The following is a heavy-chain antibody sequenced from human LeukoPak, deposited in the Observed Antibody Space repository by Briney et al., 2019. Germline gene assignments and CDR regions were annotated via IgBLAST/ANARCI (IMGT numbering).Heavy chain of an antibody. CDR3: ARELSIVVVPAAINDAFDI. Sequence: GGSLRLSCAASGFTFSRFAMNWVRQAPGKGLEWVSSMSSSSSYIYYADSVKGRFTISRDNAKNSLYLQMNSLRAEDTAVYYRARELSIVVVPAAINDAFDIWGQGTMVTVSS. CDR1: GFTFSRFA. D-gene: IGHD2-2*01. V-gene: IGHV3-21*01. J-gene: IGHJ3*02. CDR2: MSSSSSYI.